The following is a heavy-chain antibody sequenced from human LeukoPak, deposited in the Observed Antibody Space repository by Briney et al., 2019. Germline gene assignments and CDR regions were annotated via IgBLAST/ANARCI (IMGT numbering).Heavy chain of an antibody. V-gene: IGHV4-59*01. CDR3: ASSDPFSSSYAFDI. J-gene: IGHJ3*02. CDR2: IYYSGST. D-gene: IGHD6-13*01. Sequence: SETLSLTCTVSGGSISSYYWSWIRQPPGKGLEWIGYIYYSGSTNYNPPLKSRVTISVDTSKNQFSLKLSSVTAADTAVYYCASSDPFSSSYAFDIWGQGTMVTVSS. CDR1: GGSISSYY.